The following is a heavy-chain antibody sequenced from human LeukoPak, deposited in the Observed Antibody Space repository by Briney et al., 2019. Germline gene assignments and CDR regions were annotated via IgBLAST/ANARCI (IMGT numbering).Heavy chain of an antibody. CDR2: ISNSGGST. CDR1: GFTFSSYG. V-gene: IGHV3-23*01. CDR3: ARVRIAVADNWFDP. J-gene: IGHJ5*02. Sequence: GGSLRLSCAASGFTFSSYGMSCVRQAPGEGREWGSAISNSGGSTYYADSVKGRFTISRDNSKNTLYLKMNSLRAEDRAVYYCARVRIAVADNWFDPWGQGTLVTVSS. D-gene: IGHD6-19*01.